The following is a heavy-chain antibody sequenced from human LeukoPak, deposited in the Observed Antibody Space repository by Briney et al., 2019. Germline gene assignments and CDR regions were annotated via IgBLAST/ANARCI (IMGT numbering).Heavy chain of an antibody. V-gene: IGHV3-30-3*01. Sequence: QAGGSLRLSCAASGFTFSSYWMHWVRQAPGKGLEWVAVISYDGSNKYYADSVKGRFTISRDNSKNTLYLQMNSLRAEDTAVYCCANPSGYSGEDFDYWGQGTLVTVSS. CDR1: GFTFSSYW. CDR2: ISYDGSNK. CDR3: ANPSGYSGEDFDY. D-gene: IGHD5-12*01. J-gene: IGHJ4*02.